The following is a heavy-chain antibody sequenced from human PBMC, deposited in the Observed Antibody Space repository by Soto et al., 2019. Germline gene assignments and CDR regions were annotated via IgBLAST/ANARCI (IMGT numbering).Heavy chain of an antibody. D-gene: IGHD2-8*02. CDR3: ARDKITGLFDY. J-gene: IGHJ4*02. V-gene: IGHV3-66*01. CDR1: GFTFSIYS. CDR2: IYSGGRT. Sequence: HPGGSLRLSFAASGFTFSIYSMNWVRQAPGKGLEWVSVIYSGGRTDYADSVKGRFTISRDNPKNTLYLQMNSLRADDTAVYYCARDKITGLFDYWGQGTLVTVSS.